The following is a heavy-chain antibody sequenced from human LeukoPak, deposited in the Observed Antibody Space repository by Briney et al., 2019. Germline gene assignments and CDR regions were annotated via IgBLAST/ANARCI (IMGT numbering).Heavy chain of an antibody. J-gene: IGHJ2*01. D-gene: IGHD2-2*01. CDR1: GGSISSGGYS. CDR3: ARAPVGYCSSTSCFKPNWYFDL. V-gene: IGHV4-30-2*01. CDR2: IYHSGST. Sequence: SQTLSLTCAVSGGSISSGGYSWSWIRQPPGKGLEWIGYIYHSGSTYYNPSLKSRVTISVDRSKSQFSLKLSSVTAADTAVYYCARAPVGYCSSTSCFKPNWYFDLWGRGTLVTVSS.